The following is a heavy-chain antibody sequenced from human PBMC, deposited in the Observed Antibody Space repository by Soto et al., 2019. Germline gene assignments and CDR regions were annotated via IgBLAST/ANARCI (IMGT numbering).Heavy chain of an antibody. D-gene: IGHD6-19*01. V-gene: IGHV4-4*02. CDR2: IYHSGST. CDR3: ARVRERIAVAGTGDAFDI. CDR1: GGSISSSNW. Sequence: SETLSLTCAVSGGSISSSNWWSWVRQPPGKGLEWIGEIYHSGSTNYNPSLKSRVTISVDKSKNQFSPKLSSVTAADTAVYYCARVRERIAVAGTGDAFDIWGQGTMVTVSS. J-gene: IGHJ3*02.